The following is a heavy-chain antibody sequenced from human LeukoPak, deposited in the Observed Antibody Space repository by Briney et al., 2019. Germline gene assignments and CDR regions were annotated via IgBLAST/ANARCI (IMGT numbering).Heavy chain of an antibody. CDR1: SFNVSSIY. CDR2: VYRGGST. CDR3: ARGSGTYFPHSYYGLDV. Sequence: GGSVRLSCAASSFNVSSIYMSWVRQAPGKGLEWVSVVYRGGSTYYADSVWGRFTISRHNSKNTLYLQMNSLRLDDSAVYYCARGSGTYFPHSYYGLDVWGQGTTVTVSS. D-gene: IGHD1-26*01. J-gene: IGHJ6*02. V-gene: IGHV3-53*04.